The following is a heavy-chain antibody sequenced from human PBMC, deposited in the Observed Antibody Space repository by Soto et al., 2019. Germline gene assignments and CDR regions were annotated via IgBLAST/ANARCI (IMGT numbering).Heavy chain of an antibody. Sequence: EVQLVESGGGLVQPGGSLRLSCAASGFTFSSYWMHWVRQAPGKGLVWVSRIYTDGSSTNYADSVQGRFTISRDNAKNTLHLQMNSLRAEDTAVYYCARLSGTWRAFDIWGQGTMVTVSS. J-gene: IGHJ3*02. V-gene: IGHV3-74*01. CDR3: ARLSGTWRAFDI. CDR1: GFTFSSYW. CDR2: IYTDGSST. D-gene: IGHD1-7*01.